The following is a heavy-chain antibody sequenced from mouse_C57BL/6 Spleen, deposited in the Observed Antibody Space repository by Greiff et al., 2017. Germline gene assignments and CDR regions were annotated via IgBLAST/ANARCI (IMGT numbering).Heavy chain of an antibody. CDR2: ILPGSGSN. Sequence: QVQLKQSGAELMKPGASVKLSCKATGYTFTGYWIEWVKQRPGHGLEWIGEILPGSGSNYYNEKFKGKATFTAATSTNTTYMQISSLTTGDSANYYCASGGLRPYAMDYWGQGTSVTVSS. V-gene: IGHV1-9*01. CDR3: ASGGLRPYAMDY. J-gene: IGHJ4*01. CDR1: GYTFTGYW. D-gene: IGHD2-4*01.